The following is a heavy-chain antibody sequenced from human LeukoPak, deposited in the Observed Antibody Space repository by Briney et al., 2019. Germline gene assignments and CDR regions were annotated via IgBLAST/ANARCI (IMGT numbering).Heavy chain of an antibody. CDR2: ISSSSSYI. CDR1: GFTFSSYS. J-gene: IGHJ4*02. V-gene: IGHV3-21*01. Sequence: GGSLRLSCAASGFTFSSYSMNWVRQAPGKGLEWVSSISSSSSYIYYADSVKGRFTISRDNSKNTLYLQMNSLRAEDTAVYYCARDQQLVSIDYWGQGTLVTVSS. CDR3: ARDQQLVSIDY. D-gene: IGHD6-13*01.